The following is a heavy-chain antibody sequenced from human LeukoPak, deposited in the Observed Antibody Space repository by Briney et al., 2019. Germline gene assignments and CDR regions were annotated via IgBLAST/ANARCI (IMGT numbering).Heavy chain of an antibody. CDR3: VRDRGTYRPIDY. V-gene: IGHV3-21*04. J-gene: IGHJ4*02. CDR1: GFTFSSYS. D-gene: IGHD1-26*01. Sequence: GGSLRLSCAASGFTFSSYSMNWVRQAPGKGLEWVSSISSSSSYIYYADSVKGRFTISRDNAQNSLYLQMNSLRAEDTAIYYCVRDRGTYRPIDYWGQGTLVTVSS. CDR2: ISSSSSYI.